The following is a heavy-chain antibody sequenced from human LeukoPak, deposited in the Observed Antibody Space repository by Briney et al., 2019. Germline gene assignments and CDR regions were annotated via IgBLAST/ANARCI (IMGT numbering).Heavy chain of an antibody. J-gene: IGHJ6*02. CDR3: ANDPVDTAMVTPFDYYYGMDV. V-gene: IGHV3-30*18. CDR2: ISYDGSNK. Sequence: GGSLRLSCAASGFTFSSYGMHWVRQAPGKGLEWVAVISYDGSNKYYADSVKGRFTISRDNSKNTLYLQMNSLRAEDTAVYYCANDPVDTAMVTPFDYYYGMDVWGQGTTVTVSS. D-gene: IGHD5-18*01. CDR1: GFTFSSYG.